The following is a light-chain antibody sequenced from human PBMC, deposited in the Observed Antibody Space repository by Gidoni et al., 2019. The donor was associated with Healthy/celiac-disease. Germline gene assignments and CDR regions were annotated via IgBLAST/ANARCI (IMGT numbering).Light chain of an antibody. J-gene: IGKJ1*01. Sequence: DTVMTQSPLSLPVTPGEPASISCRYSQSLLHSNGYNYLDWYLQKPGQSPQLLIYLGSNRASGVPDRFSGSGSGTDVTLKISRVEAEDVRVYYCMQARQTRTFGQGTKVEIK. CDR2: LGS. CDR3: MQARQTRT. V-gene: IGKV2-28*01. CDR1: QSLLHSNGYNY.